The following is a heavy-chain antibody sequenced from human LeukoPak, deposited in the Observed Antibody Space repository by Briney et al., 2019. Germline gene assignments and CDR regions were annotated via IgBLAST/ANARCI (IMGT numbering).Heavy chain of an antibody. D-gene: IGHD2-2*01. CDR3: ARRRGYCSSSSCYGFDP. Sequence: PSETLSLTCTVSGGSISSYYWSWIWQPPGKGLEWIAYISTSGSTKYNPSLQSRVTISVDTSKNQFALKLTSVTAADTAVYYCARRRGYCSSSSCYGFDPWGQGTLVTVSS. CDR1: GGSISSYY. V-gene: IGHV4-4*08. J-gene: IGHJ5*02. CDR2: ISTSGST.